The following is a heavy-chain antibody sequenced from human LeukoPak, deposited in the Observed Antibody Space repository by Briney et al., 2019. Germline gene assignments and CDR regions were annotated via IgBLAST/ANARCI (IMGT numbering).Heavy chain of an antibody. CDR2: ISDIGSI. D-gene: IGHD2/OR15-2a*01. CDR1: GGSISSYY. Sequence: SETLSLTCTVSGGSISSYYWSWIRQPPGKGLEWIAYISDIGSINYNPSLKSRVTISLDTSKNQFSLKLSSVTAADTAVYYCAGHHPRNTVDFWGQGTLVTVYS. CDR3: AGHHPRNTVDF. J-gene: IGHJ4*02. V-gene: IGHV4-59*08.